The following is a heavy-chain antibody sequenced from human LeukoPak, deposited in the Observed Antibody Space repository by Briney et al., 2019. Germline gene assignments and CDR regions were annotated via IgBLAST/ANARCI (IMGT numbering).Heavy chain of an antibody. CDR3: ASYKAATGQNWFDP. D-gene: IGHD6-13*01. CDR1: GGSISSYY. J-gene: IGHJ5*02. Sequence: SETLSLTCTVSGGSISSYYWGWIRQPPGKGLEWIGYIYYSGSTNYNPSLKSRVTISVDTSKNQFSLKLSSVTAADTAVYYCASYKAATGQNWFDPWGQGTLVTVSS. CDR2: IYYSGST. V-gene: IGHV4-59*12.